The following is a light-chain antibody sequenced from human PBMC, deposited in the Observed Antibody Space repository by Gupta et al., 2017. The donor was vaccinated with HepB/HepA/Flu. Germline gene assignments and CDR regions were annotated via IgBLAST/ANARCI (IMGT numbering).Light chain of an antibody. CDR1: NIGSKS. Sequence: SYVLTQPPSVSVAPGKTARITCGGNNIGSKSVHWYQQKPGQAPVQVVDYDSDRPSGIPDRVLCYSAGNKATPLTVSVGAGEEADDYCSVWDSCSEHPVFGGGTKLTVL. CDR2: YDS. J-gene: IGLJ2*01. CDR3: SVWDSCSEHPV. V-gene: IGLV3-21*03.